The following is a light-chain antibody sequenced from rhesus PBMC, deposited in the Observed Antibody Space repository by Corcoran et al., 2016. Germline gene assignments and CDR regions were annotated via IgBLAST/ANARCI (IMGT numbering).Light chain of an antibody. Sequence: DIQMTQSPSSLSASVGDTVTITCRASQGISRWLAWYQQKPGKAPKPLVFKASSLQSGVPLRLSGSGSGTDFRLTISGLQSEDFATYYCQKYYSRPYSFGQGTKVESK. CDR3: QKYYSRPYS. CDR2: KAS. CDR1: QGISRW. V-gene: IGKV1-22*01. J-gene: IGKJ2*01.